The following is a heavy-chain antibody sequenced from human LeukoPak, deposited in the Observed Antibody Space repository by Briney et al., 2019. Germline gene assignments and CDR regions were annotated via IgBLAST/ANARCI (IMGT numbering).Heavy chain of an antibody. CDR2: IIPIFGTA. V-gene: IGHV1-69*05. Sequence: SVKVSCKASGGTFSSYAISWVRQAPGQGLEWMGRIIPIFGTANYAQKFQGRVTITTDDSTSTAYMELSSLRSEDTAVYYCAREQHDSSVNAEYFQHWGQGTLVTVSS. J-gene: IGHJ1*01. CDR1: GGTFSSYA. CDR3: AREQHDSSVNAEYFQH. D-gene: IGHD3-22*01.